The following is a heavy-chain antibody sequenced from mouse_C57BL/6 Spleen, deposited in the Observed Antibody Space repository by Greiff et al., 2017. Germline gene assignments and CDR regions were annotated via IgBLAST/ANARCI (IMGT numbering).Heavy chain of an antibody. CDR1: GYTFTSYW. CDR2: IDPNSGGT. J-gene: IGHJ1*03. CDR3: ARVVLEYWYFDV. Sequence: QVQLKQPGAELVKPGASVKLSCKASGYTFTSYWMHWVKQRPGRGLEWIGRIDPNSGGTKYNEKFKSKATLTVDKPSSTAYMQLSSLTSEDSAVYYCARVVLEYWYFDVWGTGTTVTVSS. V-gene: IGHV1-72*01. D-gene: IGHD1-1*02.